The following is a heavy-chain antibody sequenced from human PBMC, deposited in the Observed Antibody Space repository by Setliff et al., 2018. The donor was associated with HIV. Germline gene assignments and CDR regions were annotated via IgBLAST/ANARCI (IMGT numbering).Heavy chain of an antibody. D-gene: IGHD6-19*01. Sequence: SETLSLTCTVSGGSISSYYWSWIRQPPGKGLEWIGYISTSGNTDYNPSLKSRVTMSVDTSKNQFSLKLTSVTAADTAVYYCANDQWDCWGQGTLVTVSS. CDR3: ANDQWDC. CDR1: GGSISSYY. V-gene: IGHV4-4*08. J-gene: IGHJ4*02. CDR2: ISTSGNT.